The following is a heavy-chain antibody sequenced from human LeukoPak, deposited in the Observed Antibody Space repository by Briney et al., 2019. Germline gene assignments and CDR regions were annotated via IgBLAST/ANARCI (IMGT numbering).Heavy chain of an antibody. V-gene: IGHV1-8*01. CDR1: GYTFTSYD. CDR3: ARADSSSWTSYYYYGMDV. J-gene: IGHJ6*02. D-gene: IGHD6-13*01. CDR2: MNPNSGNT. Sequence: ASVKVSCKASGYTFTSYDINWVRQATGQGLEWMEWMNPNSGNTGYAQKFQGRVTMTRNTSISTAYMELSSLRSEDTAVYYCARADSSSWTSYYYYGMDVWGQGTTVTVSS.